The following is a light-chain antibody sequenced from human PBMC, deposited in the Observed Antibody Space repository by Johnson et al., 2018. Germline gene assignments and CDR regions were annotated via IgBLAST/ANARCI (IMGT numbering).Light chain of an antibody. CDR1: SSNIGNNY. J-gene: IGLJ1*01. CDR2: ENN. CDR3: GTWASSLSAGNV. V-gene: IGLV1-51*02. Sequence: QSVLTQPPSVSAAPGQKVTISCSGSSSNIGNNYVSWYQQLPGTAPKLLIYENNKRPSGIPDRFSGSKSGTSDTLGITGLQTGDEADYYCGTWASSLSAGNVFGTGTKVTV.